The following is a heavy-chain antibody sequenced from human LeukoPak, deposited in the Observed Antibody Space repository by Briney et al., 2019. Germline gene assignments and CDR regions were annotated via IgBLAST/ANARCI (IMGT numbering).Heavy chain of an antibody. V-gene: IGHV3-23*01. J-gene: IGHJ4*02. CDR3: AKDLSLRDFWSGYFAY. Sequence: TGGSLRLSCAASGFIFSNYGMNWVRQAPGKGLEWVAAISASGSATSYADSVRGRFTISRDNSKSTTYLQMNSLRAEDTAVFYCAKDLSLRDFWSGYFAYWGQGTPVTVSS. D-gene: IGHD3-3*01. CDR1: GFIFSNYG. CDR2: ISASGSAT.